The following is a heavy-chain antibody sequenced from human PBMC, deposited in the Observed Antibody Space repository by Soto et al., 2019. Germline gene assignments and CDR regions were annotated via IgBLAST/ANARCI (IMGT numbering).Heavy chain of an antibody. CDR1: GGSISSYY. V-gene: IGHV4-59*01. Sequence: QVQLQESGPGLVKPSETLSLTCTVSGGSISSYYWSWIRQPPGKGLEWIGYIYYSGSTNYNPSLKSRVTISVDTPKNKFSLKLSSVTAADTAVYYCAKDPSSSSLLIWYFDLWGRGTLVTVSS. D-gene: IGHD6-13*01. J-gene: IGHJ2*01. CDR2: IYYSGST. CDR3: AKDPSSSSLLIWYFDL.